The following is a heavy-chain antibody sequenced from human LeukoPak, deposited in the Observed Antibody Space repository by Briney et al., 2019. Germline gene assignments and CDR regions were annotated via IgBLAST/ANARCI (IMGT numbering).Heavy chain of an antibody. CDR1: GYTFIGYY. J-gene: IGHJ4*02. Sequence: GASVKVSCKASGYTFIGYYIYWVRQAPGQGLEWMGWINPNSGGTNYAQKFQGRVTMTRDTSISTAYMELSSLRSDDTAVYYYAREGGLRNWGQGTLVTVSS. D-gene: IGHD3-16*01. V-gene: IGHV1-2*02. CDR3: AREGGLRN. CDR2: INPNSGGT.